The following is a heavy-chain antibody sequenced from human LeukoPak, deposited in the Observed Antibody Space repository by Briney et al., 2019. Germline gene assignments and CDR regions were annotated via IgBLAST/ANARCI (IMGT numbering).Heavy chain of an antibody. CDR2: IYDGGST. Sequence: SGGSLRLSCAASGFTVGSNYMSWVRQAPGKGLEWVSVIYDGGSTYYADSVKGRFTISRDNSKNTLYLQMNSLRAEDTAVYYCARDLGRAGVYYYYGMDVWGQGTTVTVSS. D-gene: IGHD3-10*01. V-gene: IGHV3-53*01. CDR3: ARDLGRAGVYYYYGMDV. CDR1: GFTVGSNY. J-gene: IGHJ6*02.